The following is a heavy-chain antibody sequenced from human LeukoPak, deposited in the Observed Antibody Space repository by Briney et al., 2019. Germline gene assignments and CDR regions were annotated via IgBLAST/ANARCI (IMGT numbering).Heavy chain of an antibody. CDR3: ARDGDSSGWTRSDY. D-gene: IGHD6-19*01. CDR2: IYTSGST. Sequence: SETLSLTCTASGGSISSYYWSWIRQPAGKGLEWIGRIYTSGSTNYNPSLKSRVTMSVDTSKNQFSLKLSSVTAADTAVYYCARDGDSSGWTRSDYWGQGTLVIVSS. V-gene: IGHV4-4*07. J-gene: IGHJ4*02. CDR1: GGSISSYY.